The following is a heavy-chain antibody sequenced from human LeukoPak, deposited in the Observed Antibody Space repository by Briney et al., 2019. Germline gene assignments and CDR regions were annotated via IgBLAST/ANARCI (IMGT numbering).Heavy chain of an antibody. D-gene: IGHD5/OR15-5a*01. CDR2: LSGDGSDT. Sequence: GGSLRLSCQASGFPFSTFPMSWVRQAPGKGLEWVSTLSGDGSDTYYADSVKGRFTISRDNAKNSLYLQMDSLRAEDTAIYYCARDANAGYSVNWFDPWGQGTLVTVSS. CDR3: ARDANAGYSVNWFDP. CDR1: GFPFSTFP. J-gene: IGHJ5*01. V-gene: IGHV3-23*01.